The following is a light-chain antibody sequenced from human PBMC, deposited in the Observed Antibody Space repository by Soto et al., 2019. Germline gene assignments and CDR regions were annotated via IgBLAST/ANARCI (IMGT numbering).Light chain of an antibody. J-gene: IGLJ2*01. CDR3: SSYAGSDNLV. CDR2: DVN. V-gene: IGLV2-8*01. CDR1: SSDVGGYDY. Sequence: QSALTQPPSASGSPGQSVTISCTGTSSDVGGYDYVSWYQQHPGKAPKLMIYDVNKRPSGVPGRFSGSKSGNTASLTVSGLQAEDEADYYGSSYAGSDNLVFGGGPKLTVL.